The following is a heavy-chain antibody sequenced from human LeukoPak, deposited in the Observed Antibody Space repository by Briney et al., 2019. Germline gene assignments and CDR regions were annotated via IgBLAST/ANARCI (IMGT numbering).Heavy chain of an antibody. Sequence: GGSLRLSCAVSEFTVNDYYMSWIRQAPGKGLEWVSDIGGSDSIVAYADSVKGRFSISRDFAKNSLYLQMNSLRAEDTAVYYCARDKVAGTLDSWGQGALVTVSS. CDR3: ARDKVAGTLDS. J-gene: IGHJ4*02. D-gene: IGHD6-19*01. CDR2: IGGSDSIV. V-gene: IGHV3-11*01. CDR1: EFTVNDYY.